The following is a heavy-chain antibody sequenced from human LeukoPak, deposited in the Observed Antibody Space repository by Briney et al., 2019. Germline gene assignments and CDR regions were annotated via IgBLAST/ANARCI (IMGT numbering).Heavy chain of an antibody. V-gene: IGHV3-7*04. J-gene: IGHJ4*02. CDR3: ARLTWEQVGTPTLDY. Sequence: GGSLRLSCAASGFTFGSFWMSWVRHAPGKGLEGVANIKRGGSEKYYVDSVKGRFTISRDDAKNSLYLQMNSLRAEDTAVYYCARLTWEQVGTPTLDYWGQGTLVTVSS. CDR1: GFTFGSFW. CDR2: IKRGGSEK. D-gene: IGHD1-26*01.